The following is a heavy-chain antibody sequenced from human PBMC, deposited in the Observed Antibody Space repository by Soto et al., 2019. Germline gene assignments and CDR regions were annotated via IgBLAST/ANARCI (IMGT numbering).Heavy chain of an antibody. J-gene: IGHJ3*02. D-gene: IGHD2-8*01. V-gene: IGHV4-59*01. CDR1: GGSMSFYS. CDR3: ARDHCSNGICYAFDI. CDR2: IHHSGDT. Sequence: QVQLQESGPGLVEPSETLSLTCAVSGGSMSFYSWSWIRQPPGKGLEWIGYIHHSGDTDYNPSLKSRVTISVDRPQNQLSLKLTSVTTADTAVYYCARDHCSNGICYAFDIWGPGTKVTVSS.